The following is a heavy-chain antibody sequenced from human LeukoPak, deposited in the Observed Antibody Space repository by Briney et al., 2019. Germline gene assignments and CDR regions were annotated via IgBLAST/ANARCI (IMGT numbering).Heavy chain of an antibody. J-gene: IGHJ4*02. D-gene: IGHD3-22*01. CDR1: GFTSSNYA. CDR2: ISDSGGTT. CDR3: ARSYYYDSSGYSY. V-gene: IGHV3-23*01. Sequence: GGSLRLSCAACGFTSSNYAMSWVRQALGKGLEWVSGISDSGGTTYYADSVKGRFTISRDNSKNTLYLQMNSLRADDTAVYYCARSYYYDSSGYSYWGQGTLVTVSS.